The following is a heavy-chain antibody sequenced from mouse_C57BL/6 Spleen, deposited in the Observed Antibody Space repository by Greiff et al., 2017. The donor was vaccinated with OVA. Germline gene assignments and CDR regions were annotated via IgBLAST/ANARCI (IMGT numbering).Heavy chain of an antibody. D-gene: IGHD1-1*01. CDR1: GFSLSTSGMG. V-gene: IGHV8-12*01. CDR3: ARGSSFLYAMDY. Sequence: QVTLKESGPGILQSSQTLSLTCSFSGFSLSTSGMGVSWIRQPSGKGLEWLAHIYWDDDKRYNPSLKSRLTISKDTSSNQVFLKITSVDTADTATYYCARGSSFLYAMDYWGQGTSVTVSS. J-gene: IGHJ4*01. CDR2: IYWDDDK.